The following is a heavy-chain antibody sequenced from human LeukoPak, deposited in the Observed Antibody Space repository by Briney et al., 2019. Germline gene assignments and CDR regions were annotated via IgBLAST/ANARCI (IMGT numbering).Heavy chain of an antibody. J-gene: IGHJ5*02. CDR2: LSYSGST. CDR1: GGSISSSSYF. V-gene: IGHV4-39*01. D-gene: IGHD3-9*01. CDR3: ARSSDYTTLTGFNWFDP. Sequence: SETLSLTCAVSGGSISSSSYFWGWIRQPPGKGLEWIGSLSYSGSTYYNPSLKGRVTISVDSSKIQFSLKLSSVTAADTALYFCARSSDYTTLTGFNWFDPWGQGTLVTVSS.